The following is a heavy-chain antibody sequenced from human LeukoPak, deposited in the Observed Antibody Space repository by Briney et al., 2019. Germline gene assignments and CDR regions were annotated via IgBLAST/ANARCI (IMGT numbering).Heavy chain of an antibody. CDR3: ARTYFSDSFDY. V-gene: IGHV4-4*09. CDR2: SHTSGST. CDR1: GASISSYY. J-gene: IGHJ4*02. Sequence: SETLSLTCTVSGASISSYYWSWIRQPPGKGLEWIGNSHTSGSTNYNPSLKSRVTISVDMSKNQFSLKLTSVPAADTALYYCARTYFSDSFDYWGQGTLVTVSS. D-gene: IGHD3-22*01.